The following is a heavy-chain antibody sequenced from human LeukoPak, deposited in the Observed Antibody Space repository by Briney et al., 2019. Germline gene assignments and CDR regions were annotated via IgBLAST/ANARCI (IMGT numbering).Heavy chain of an antibody. Sequence: GGSLRLSCAASGFTFSSYAMHWVRQAPGKGLEWVAAIWYDGSNKYYGDSVKGRFTISRDNSKNTLYLQLNSLRVEDTAVYYCARGSPLSSALDGDFWGRGTLVTVSS. CDR3: ARGSPLSSALDGDF. V-gene: IGHV3-33*08. CDR1: GFTFSSYA. D-gene: IGHD1-26*01. J-gene: IGHJ4*02. CDR2: IWYDGSNK.